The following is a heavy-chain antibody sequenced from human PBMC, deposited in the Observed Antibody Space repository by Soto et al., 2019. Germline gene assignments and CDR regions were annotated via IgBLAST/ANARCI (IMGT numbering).Heavy chain of an antibody. CDR1: GDSVSSNSAA. D-gene: IGHD3-3*01. CDR3: ARTHDFWSPLYYYYGMDV. V-gene: IGHV6-1*01. Sequence: PSQTLSLTCAISGDSVSSNSAAWNWIRQSPSRGLEWLGRTYYRSKWYNDYAVSVKSRITINPDTSKNHFSLQLNSVTPEDTALYYCARTHDFWSPLYYYYGMDVWGQGTTVTVSS. J-gene: IGHJ6*02. CDR2: TYYRSKWYN.